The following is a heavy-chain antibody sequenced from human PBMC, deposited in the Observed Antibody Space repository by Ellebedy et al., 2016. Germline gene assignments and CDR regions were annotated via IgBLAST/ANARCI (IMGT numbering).Heavy chain of an antibody. V-gene: IGHV1-18*01. CDR1: GYTFSSYG. CDR3: ARGSSGWMAIDY. Sequence: ASVKVSCKASGYTFSSYGMSWVRHAPGQGLEWMGWISAYNGNTNYAQKLQGRVTMTTETSTTTAYMELRSLRSDDTAVYYCARGSSGWMAIDYWGQGTLVTVSS. CDR2: ISAYNGNT. J-gene: IGHJ4*02. D-gene: IGHD6-19*01.